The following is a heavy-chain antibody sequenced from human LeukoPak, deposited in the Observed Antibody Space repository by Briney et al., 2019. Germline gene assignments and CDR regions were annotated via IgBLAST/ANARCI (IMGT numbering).Heavy chain of an antibody. CDR3: ARATSANEYSYGFHFDY. D-gene: IGHD5-18*01. CDR2: IIPSFGTV. J-gene: IGHJ4*02. CDR1: GTTSRSYA. V-gene: IGHV1-69*13. Sequence: SVKVSCKASGTTSRSYAINWVRQAPGQGLEWMGAIIPSFGTVKYAQKFQGRVTMTADESTSTAYMDLNYLRSDDTAVCFCARATSANEYSYGFHFDYWGQGTLVTVSS.